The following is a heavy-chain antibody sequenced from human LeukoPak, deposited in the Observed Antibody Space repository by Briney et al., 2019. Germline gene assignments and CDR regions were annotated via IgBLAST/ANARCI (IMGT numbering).Heavy chain of an antibody. J-gene: IGHJ4*02. CDR3: ATWTPRIRRLDY. D-gene: IGHD4-17*01. CDR1: GFTFSSYA. CDR2: ISGSGGST. Sequence: GGSLRLSCAASGFTFSSYAMSWVRQAPGKGLEWVSAISGSGGSTYYADSVKGRFTTSRDNSKNTLYLQMNSLRAEDTAVYYCATWTPRIRRLDYWGQGTLVTVSS. V-gene: IGHV3-23*01.